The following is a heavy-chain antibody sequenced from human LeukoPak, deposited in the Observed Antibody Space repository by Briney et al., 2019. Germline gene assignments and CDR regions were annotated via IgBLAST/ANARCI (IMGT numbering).Heavy chain of an antibody. V-gene: IGHV4-34*01. CDR1: GGSFSGYY. D-gene: IGHD2-2*01. J-gene: IGHJ4*02. CDR3: ARGYPAASDY. CDR2: TNHSGST. Sequence: SSETLSLTCAVYGGSFSGYYWSWIRQPPGKGLEWIGETNHSGSTNYNPSLKSRVTISVDTPKNQFSLKLSSVTAADTAVYYCARGYPAASDYWGQGTLVTVSS.